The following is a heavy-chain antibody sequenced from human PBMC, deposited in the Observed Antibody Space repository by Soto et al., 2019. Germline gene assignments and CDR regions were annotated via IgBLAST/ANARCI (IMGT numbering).Heavy chain of an antibody. CDR2: IYYSGST. D-gene: IGHD3-3*01. Sequence: PSETLSLTCTVSGGSISSYYWSWIRQPPGKGLEWIGYIYYSGSTNYNPSLKSRVTISVDTSKNQFSLKLSSVTAADTAVYYCARAPYDSAAFDYWGQGTLVTVSS. J-gene: IGHJ4*02. CDR1: GGSISSYY. V-gene: IGHV4-59*01. CDR3: ARAPYDSAAFDY.